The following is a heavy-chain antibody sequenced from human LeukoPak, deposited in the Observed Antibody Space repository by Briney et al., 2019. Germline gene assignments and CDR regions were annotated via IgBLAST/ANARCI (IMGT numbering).Heavy chain of an antibody. V-gene: IGHV3-49*04. D-gene: IGHD2-15*01. Sequence: GGSLRLSCAASAFTFSSYEMNWVRQAPGKGLEWVAFIRSKAYGGTTEYAASVKGRFTFSRDDSKSIAYLQMNSLKTEDTAVYYCTRDGGFQYYFDYWGQGTLVTVSS. CDR2: IRSKAYGGTT. J-gene: IGHJ4*02. CDR1: AFTFSSYE. CDR3: TRDGGFQYYFDY.